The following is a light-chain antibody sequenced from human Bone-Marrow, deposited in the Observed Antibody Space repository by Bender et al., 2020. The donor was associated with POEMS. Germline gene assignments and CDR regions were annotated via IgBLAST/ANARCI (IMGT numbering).Light chain of an antibody. Sequence: QSALTQPASVSGSPGQSISISCGGSSSEVRSYTLVSWYQQYPGKAPKLMIYDVTKRPSGVPDRFSGSKSGNTASLTISGLQAEDEADYYCCSYAGSSTVVFGGGTKVTVL. V-gene: IGLV2-23*02. CDR3: CSYAGSSTVV. J-gene: IGLJ3*02. CDR1: SSEVRSYTL. CDR2: DVT.